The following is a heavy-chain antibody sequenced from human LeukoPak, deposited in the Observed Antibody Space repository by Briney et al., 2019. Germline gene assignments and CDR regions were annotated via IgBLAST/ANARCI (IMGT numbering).Heavy chain of an antibody. J-gene: IGHJ4*02. V-gene: IGHV4-39*01. CDR2: IYYSDST. Sequence: SETLSLTCTVSGGSISSRSYYWGWIRQPPGEGLEWIGSIYYSDSTYYNPSLKSRVTISVDTSKNQFSLKLSSVTAADTAVYYCARQLRWGYYFDYWGQGTLVTVSS. CDR1: GGSISSRSYY. D-gene: IGHD4-23*01. CDR3: ARQLRWGYYFDY.